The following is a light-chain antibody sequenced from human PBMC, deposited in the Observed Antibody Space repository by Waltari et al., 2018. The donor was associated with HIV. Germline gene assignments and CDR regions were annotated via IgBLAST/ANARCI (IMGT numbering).Light chain of an antibody. CDR2: DVS. V-gene: IGLV2-14*03. Sequence: QSALPQPASVSGSPGQSITISCTGTSNAVGSSNYVSWHQPHPGEAPKLIIHDVSDRPSGISNRFSGSKSGNTASLTISGLQTEDEADYYCSSYTSSTTYVFGTGTRVTVL. J-gene: IGLJ1*01. CDR3: SSYTSSTTYV. CDR1: SNAVGSSNY.